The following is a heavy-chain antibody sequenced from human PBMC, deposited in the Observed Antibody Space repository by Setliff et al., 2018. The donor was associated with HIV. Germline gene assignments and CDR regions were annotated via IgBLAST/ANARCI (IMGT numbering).Heavy chain of an antibody. CDR3: ATLLASSSGYPRVPDY. D-gene: IGHD3-22*01. Sequence: SETLSLTCTVSGGSISNSRYYWSWIRQPPGKGLEWIGSIYYSGSTYYNPSLKSRVTISVDTSKNQFSLKLSSVTAADTAVYYCATLLASSSGYPRVPDYWGQGTLVTVSS. V-gene: IGHV4-39*07. CDR1: GGSISNSRYY. CDR2: IYYSGST. J-gene: IGHJ4*02.